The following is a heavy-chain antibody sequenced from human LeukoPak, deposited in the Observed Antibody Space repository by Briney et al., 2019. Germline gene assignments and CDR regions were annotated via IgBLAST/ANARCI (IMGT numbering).Heavy chain of an antibody. CDR3: ASGEYCSSTSCSPRIDAFDI. Sequence: ASVKVSCKASGYTFTSYYMHWVRQAPGQGLEWMGIINPSGGSTSYAQKFQGRVTMTRDTSTSTVYMELSRLRSEDTAVYYCASGEYCSSTSCSPRIDAFDIWGQGTMVTVSS. D-gene: IGHD2-2*01. CDR2: INPSGGST. J-gene: IGHJ3*02. V-gene: IGHV1-46*01. CDR1: GYTFTSYY.